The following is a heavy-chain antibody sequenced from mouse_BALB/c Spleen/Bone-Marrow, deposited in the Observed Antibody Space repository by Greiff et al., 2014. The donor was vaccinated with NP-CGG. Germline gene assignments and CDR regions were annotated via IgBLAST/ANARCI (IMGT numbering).Heavy chain of an antibody. D-gene: IGHD3-1*01. CDR2: ILPGSGST. V-gene: IGHV1-9*01. J-gene: IGHJ2*01. Sequence: QVQLQQSGANLMKPGASVKISCKATGYRFNSYWIEWVKQRPGHGLEWIGDILPGSGSTNFNEKFRGKATFTAYTSSNTAYMQISSLTSEDSAVYYCARLGIRSFDYWGQGTTLPVSS. CDR3: ARLGIRSFDY. CDR1: GYRFNSYW.